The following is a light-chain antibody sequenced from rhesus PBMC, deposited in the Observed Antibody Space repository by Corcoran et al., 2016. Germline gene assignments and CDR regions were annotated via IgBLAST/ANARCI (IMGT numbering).Light chain of an antibody. V-gene: IGKV6-55*01. Sequence: ELVLTQSPAFRSVTLKEKVTITCQASQSIGSSLHWYQQKPAQSPKLLKKDASQSISGFPSRFSGCGSGTDFIRTINSREAEDAATYYCQQSSSVPWTFGQGTKVEIK. CDR2: DAS. J-gene: IGKJ1*01. CDR3: QQSSSVPWT. CDR1: QSIGSS.